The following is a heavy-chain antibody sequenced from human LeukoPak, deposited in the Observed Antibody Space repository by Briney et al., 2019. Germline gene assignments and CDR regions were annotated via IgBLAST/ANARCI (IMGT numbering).Heavy chain of an antibody. D-gene: IGHD2-15*01. CDR2: IHPNSGGT. J-gene: IGHJ4*02. CDR3: ARVNDVYCSGWSCYDY. CDR1: GYTFSGYY. V-gene: IGHV1-2*06. Sequence: GASVKVSCKASGYTFSGYYLHWVRQAPGQGLEWMGRIHPNSGGTNFAQKFQGRVTMTRDTSISTAYMELSSLRSDDTAVYYCARVNDVYCSGWSCYDYWGQGTLVTVSS.